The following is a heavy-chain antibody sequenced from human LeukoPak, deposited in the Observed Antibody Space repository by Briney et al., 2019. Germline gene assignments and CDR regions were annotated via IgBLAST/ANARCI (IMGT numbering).Heavy chain of an antibody. CDR1: GFTFSSYW. V-gene: IGHV3-7*01. D-gene: IGHD2-2*01. CDR3: ARDSEDIVVSYFDY. Sequence: GGSLRLSCAASGFTFSSYWMSWVRQAPGKGLEWVANIKQDGSEKYYVDSVKGRFTISRDNAKNSLYLQMNSLRAEDTAVYYCARDSEDIVVSYFDYWGQGTLVTVSS. CDR2: IKQDGSEK. J-gene: IGHJ4*02.